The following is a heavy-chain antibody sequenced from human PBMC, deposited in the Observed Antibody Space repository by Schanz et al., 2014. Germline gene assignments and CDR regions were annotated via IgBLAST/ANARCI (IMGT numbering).Heavy chain of an antibody. J-gene: IGHJ5*02. D-gene: IGHD5-12*01. Sequence: QVQLQQWGAGLLKPSETLSLTCAVSGASISSSNWWSWIRQPPGKGLEWIGEIYHTGSTNYNPSLKSRVPITADTSKTQFSLKLTSVPAADTAVYYCARGGSVATIAPYTWFDPWGQGTLVTVSS. CDR1: GASISSSNW. CDR2: IYHTGST. CDR3: ARGGSVATIAPYTWFDP. V-gene: IGHV4-4*02.